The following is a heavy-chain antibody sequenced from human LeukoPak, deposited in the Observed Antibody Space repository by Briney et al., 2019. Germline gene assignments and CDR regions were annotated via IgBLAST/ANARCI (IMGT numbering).Heavy chain of an antibody. D-gene: IGHD3-22*01. CDR3: ARDQDTSGSGMDV. V-gene: IGHV3-33*01. Sequence: GGSLRLSCAASGFSFSDYGIHWVRQAPGKGLEWVAIIWFDGRNKYYADIVKGRFTISRDNSKDTLYLQMNSLRAEDTAVYYCARDQDTSGSGMDVWGQGTTVTVSS. CDR1: GFSFSDYG. J-gene: IGHJ6*02. CDR2: IWFDGRNK.